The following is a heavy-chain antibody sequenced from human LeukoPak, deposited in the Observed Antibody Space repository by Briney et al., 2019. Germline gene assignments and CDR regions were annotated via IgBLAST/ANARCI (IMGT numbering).Heavy chain of an antibody. V-gene: IGHV4-59*01. D-gene: IGHD2-15*01. J-gene: IGHJ5*02. CDR2: IYYSGST. CDR3: ARGGYCSGGSCYSNWFDP. Sequence: SETLSLTCTVSGGSISSYYWSWIRQPPGKGLEWIGYIYYSGSTNYNPTLKSRVTISVDTSKKQFSLKLSSVTAADTAVYYCARGGYCSGGSCYSNWFDPWGQGTLVIVSS. CDR1: GGSISSYY.